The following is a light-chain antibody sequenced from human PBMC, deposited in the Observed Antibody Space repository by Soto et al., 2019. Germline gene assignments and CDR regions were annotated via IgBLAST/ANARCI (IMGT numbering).Light chain of an antibody. CDR2: LGS. CDR1: QSLLHSNGYTY. CDR3: MQALQTSPIT. Sequence: IVRTQSPLSLPVTPGEPASISCRSSQSLLHSNGYTYLDWYLQKPGQSPQLLIYLGSNRASGVPDRFSGSASGTDFTLKISRVEAEDVGVYYCMQALQTSPITFGQGTRLEIK. V-gene: IGKV2-28*01. J-gene: IGKJ5*01.